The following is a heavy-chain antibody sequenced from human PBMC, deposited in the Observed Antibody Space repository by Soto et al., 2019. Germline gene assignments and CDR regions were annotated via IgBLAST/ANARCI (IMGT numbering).Heavy chain of an antibody. CDR3: AHRPPTVVTTTHFDY. V-gene: IGHV2-5*02. D-gene: IGHD4-17*01. CDR2: IYWDDDK. CDR1: GFSLSTSGVG. J-gene: IGHJ4*02. Sequence: QITLKESGPTLVKPTQTLTLTCTFSGFSLSTSGVGVGWIRQPPGKALEWLALIYWDDDKRYSPSLKSRLTTTKDTSKNQVVLTMTNMDPVDTATYYSAHRPPTVVTTTHFDYWGQGTLVTVSS.